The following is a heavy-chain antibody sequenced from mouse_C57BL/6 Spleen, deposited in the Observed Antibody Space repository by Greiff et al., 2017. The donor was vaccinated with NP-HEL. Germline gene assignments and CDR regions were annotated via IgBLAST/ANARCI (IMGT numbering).Heavy chain of an antibody. CDR1: GYTFTSYW. J-gene: IGHJ2*01. Sequence: QVQLQQPGAELVKPGASVKLSCKASGYTFTSYWMQWVKQRPGQGLEWIGEIDPSDSYTNYNQKFKGKATLTVDTSSSTAYMQLSSLTSEDSAVYDWARWGHYWGQGTTLTVSS. V-gene: IGHV1-50*01. CDR2: IDPSDSYT. CDR3: ARWGHY.